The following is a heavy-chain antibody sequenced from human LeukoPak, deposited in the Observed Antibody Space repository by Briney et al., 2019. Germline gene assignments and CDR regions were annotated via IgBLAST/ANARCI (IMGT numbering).Heavy chain of an antibody. D-gene: IGHD3-10*01. CDR1: GGSITNYY. Sequence: SETLSLTCTVSGGSITNYYWTWIRQPPGKGLEWIGYISYSGSTSYNPSLESRVTISVDTSKNQFSLNLSSVTIADTAVYYCARGSGAHFDYWGQGTLVTVSS. J-gene: IGHJ4*02. CDR3: ARGSGAHFDY. CDR2: ISYSGST. V-gene: IGHV4-59*01.